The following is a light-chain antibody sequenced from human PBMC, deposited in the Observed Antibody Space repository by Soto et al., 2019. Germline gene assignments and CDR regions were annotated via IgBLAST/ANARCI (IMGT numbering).Light chain of an antibody. J-gene: IGKJ1*01. Sequence: SVLTQSPGTVSLSPGGRATLSCRASQSVSRNYVAWYQQKTGQAPRLLIYGASSRASGIPDRFSGSGSGADFTLSITRLEPEDFAVYYCQQYNNWPPNQPLGQGTKVDIK. V-gene: IGKV3-20*01. CDR3: QQYNNWPPNQP. CDR1: QSVSRNY. CDR2: GAS.